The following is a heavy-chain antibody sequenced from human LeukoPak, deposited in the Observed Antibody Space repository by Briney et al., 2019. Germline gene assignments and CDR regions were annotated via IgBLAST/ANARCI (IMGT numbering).Heavy chain of an antibody. J-gene: IGHJ6*02. CDR2: IIPILGIA. V-gene: IGHV1-69*04. D-gene: IGHD2-2*01. CDR1: GGTFSSYA. CDR3: ARGGCSSTSCYCYGMDV. Sequence: SVKVSCKASGGTFSSYAISWVRQAPGQGLEWMGRIIPILGIANYAQKFQGRVTITADKSTSTAYMELSSLRSEDTAVYYCARGGCSSTSCYCYGMDVWGQGTTVTVSS.